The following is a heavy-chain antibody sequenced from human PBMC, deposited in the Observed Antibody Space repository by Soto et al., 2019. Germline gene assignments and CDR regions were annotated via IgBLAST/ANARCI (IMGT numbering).Heavy chain of an antibody. D-gene: IGHD3-3*02. J-gene: IGHJ5*02. Sequence: QVHLQESGPGLVKPAETLSLICCVSGDSISSVNWWSWVRQSPGKGLEWIGEIYHSWSTNYNPSLKSRVTKSVDKSNNQFSIQLTSLTAADTAVYYCATFYAFFTRSTNDAWGKGILVTVSS. CDR2: IYHSWST. V-gene: IGHV4-4*02. CDR1: GDSISSVNW. CDR3: ATFYAFFTRSTNDA.